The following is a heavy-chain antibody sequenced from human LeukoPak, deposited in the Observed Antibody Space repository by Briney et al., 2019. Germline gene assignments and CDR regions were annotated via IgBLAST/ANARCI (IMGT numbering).Heavy chain of an antibody. J-gene: IGHJ4*02. CDR1: GFSFSSYG. D-gene: IGHD6-13*01. CDR2: IKHDGSEK. CDR3: VRDRDSSGSWEVYFDY. V-gene: IGHV3-7*01. Sequence: PGGSLRLSCAASGFSFSSYGMHWVRQAPGKGLEWVANIKHDGSEKYYVDSVKGRFTISRDDAKNSVFLQMSSLTAEDTAVYYCVRDRDSSGSWEVYFDYWGQGTLVTVSS.